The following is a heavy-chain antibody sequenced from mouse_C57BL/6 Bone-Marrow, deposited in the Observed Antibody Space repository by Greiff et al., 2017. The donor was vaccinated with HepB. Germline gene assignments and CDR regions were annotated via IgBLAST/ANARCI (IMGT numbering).Heavy chain of an antibody. J-gene: IGHJ1*03. D-gene: IGHD1-1*01. CDR3: ARFPDYYGSSYWYFDV. CDR2: INPGSGGT. V-gene: IGHV1-54*01. Sequence: QVQLQQSGAELVRPGTSVKVSCKASGYAFTNYLIEWVKQRPGQGLEWIGVINPGSGGTNYNEKFKGKATLTADKSSSTAYMQLSSLTSEDSAVYVCARFPDYYGSSYWYFDVWGTGTTVTVSS. CDR1: GYAFTNYL.